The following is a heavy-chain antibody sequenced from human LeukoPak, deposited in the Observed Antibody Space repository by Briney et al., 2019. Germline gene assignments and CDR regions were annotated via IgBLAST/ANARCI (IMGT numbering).Heavy chain of an antibody. Sequence: SETLSLTCTVSGGSISPYYWSWIRQPPGKGLEWIGYIYYSGSTNYNPSLKSRVTISVDTSKNQFSLKLSSVTAADTAVYYCARGYWFYFDYWGQGTLVTVSS. D-gene: IGHD2-8*02. J-gene: IGHJ4*02. CDR3: ARGYWFYFDY. V-gene: IGHV4-59*01. CDR1: GGSISPYY. CDR2: IYYSGST.